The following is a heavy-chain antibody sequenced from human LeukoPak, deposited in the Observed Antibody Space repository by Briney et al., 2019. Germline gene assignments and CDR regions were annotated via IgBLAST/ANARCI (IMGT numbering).Heavy chain of an antibody. D-gene: IGHD3-22*01. CDR1: GYSFTCYW. J-gene: IGHJ5*02. Sequence: GESLKTSCKGSGYSFTCYWIGWVRQMPGKGLEWMGIIYPGDSDTRYSPSFQGQVTISADKSISTAYLQWSSLKASDTAMYYCARRSNYYDILNWFDPWGQGTLVTVSS. V-gene: IGHV5-51*01. CDR3: ARRSNYYDILNWFDP. CDR2: IYPGDSDT.